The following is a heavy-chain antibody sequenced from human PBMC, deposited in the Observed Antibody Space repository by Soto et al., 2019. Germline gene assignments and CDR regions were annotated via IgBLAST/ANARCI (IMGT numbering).Heavy chain of an antibody. Sequence: SEILSLTCSVSGGYSISYYCSWIRQPPGKGLEWIGYISYSGSTNYNPSLKSRVTISVDTSKNQFSLKLSSVTAADTAVYYCARHPPENYGDPKSYFDYWVQGTLVTVSS. J-gene: IGHJ4*02. CDR3: ARHPPENYGDPKSYFDY. D-gene: IGHD4-17*01. CDR2: ISYSGST. V-gene: IGHV4-59*08. CDR1: GGYSISYY.